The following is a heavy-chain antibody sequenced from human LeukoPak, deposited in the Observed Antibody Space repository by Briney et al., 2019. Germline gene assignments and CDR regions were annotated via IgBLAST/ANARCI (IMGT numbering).Heavy chain of an antibody. Sequence: ASVRVSCKASGYTFTDFGISWVRQAPGQGLEWMGWISAYNGNTNYAQKLQGRVTMTTDTSTSTAYMELRSLRSDDTAVYYCARDASSLWFGELSWFDPWGQGTLVTVSS. V-gene: IGHV1-18*01. D-gene: IGHD3-10*01. CDR2: ISAYNGNT. J-gene: IGHJ5*02. CDR3: ARDASSLWFGELSWFDP. CDR1: GYTFTDFG.